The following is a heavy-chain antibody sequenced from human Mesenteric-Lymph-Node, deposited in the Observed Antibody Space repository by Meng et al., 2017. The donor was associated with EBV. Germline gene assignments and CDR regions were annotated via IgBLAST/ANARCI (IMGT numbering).Heavy chain of an antibody. D-gene: IGHD1-26*01. CDR3: ARVEVGITSGDY. V-gene: IGHV1-18*01. CDR2: INAYNGDT. Sequence: HVQLVQCEGEVKKPGASVMVPCKASGSTFTKYGFTWVRHDPGQGLEWMGWINAYNGDTNYAQTLQGRVTMTIDTSKSTAYMKLKRMSSDDTAVYYCARVEVGITSGDYWGQGTLVTVSS. CDR1: GSTFTKYG. J-gene: IGHJ4*02.